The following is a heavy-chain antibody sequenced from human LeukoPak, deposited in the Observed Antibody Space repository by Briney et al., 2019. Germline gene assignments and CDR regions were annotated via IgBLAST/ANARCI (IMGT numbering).Heavy chain of an antibody. Sequence: PSETLSLTCAVSGYSISSGYYWGWIRQPPGKGLEWIGSIYHSGSTYYNPSLKSRVTISVDTSKNQFCLKLSSVTAADTAVYYCARFTIFGVGPDYWGQGTLVTVSS. V-gene: IGHV4-38-2*01. CDR2: IYHSGST. J-gene: IGHJ4*02. CDR3: ARFTIFGVGPDY. D-gene: IGHD3-3*01. CDR1: GYSISSGYY.